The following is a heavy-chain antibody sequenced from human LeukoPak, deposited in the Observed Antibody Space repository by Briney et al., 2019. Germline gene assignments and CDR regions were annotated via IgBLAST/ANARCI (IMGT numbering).Heavy chain of an antibody. V-gene: IGHV3-48*04. Sequence: GGSLRLSCAASRFTFSSYSMNWVRQAPGKGLGWVSYISSSSSTIYYADSVKGRFTISRDNAKNSLYLQMNSLRAEDTAVYYCARAREAYYYYMDVWGKGTTVTVSS. J-gene: IGHJ6*03. D-gene: IGHD1-26*01. CDR1: RFTFSSYS. CDR3: ARAREAYYYYMDV. CDR2: ISSSSSTI.